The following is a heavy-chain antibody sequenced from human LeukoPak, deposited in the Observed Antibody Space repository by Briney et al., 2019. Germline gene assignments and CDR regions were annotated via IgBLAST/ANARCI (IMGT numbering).Heavy chain of an antibody. CDR3: AIELYSSSHLYYYYYYYMDV. CDR2: ISSSGSTI. D-gene: IGHD6-6*01. CDR1: GFTFSDYY. Sequence: GGSLRLSCAASGFTFSDYYMSWIRQAPGKGLEWVSYISSSGSTIYYADSVKGRFTISRDNAKNSLYLQMNSLRAEDTAVYYCAIELYSSSHLYYYYYYYMDVWGKGTTVTVSS. J-gene: IGHJ6*03. V-gene: IGHV3-11*04.